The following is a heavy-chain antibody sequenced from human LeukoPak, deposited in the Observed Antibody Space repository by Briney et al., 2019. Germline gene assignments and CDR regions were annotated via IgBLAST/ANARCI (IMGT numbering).Heavy chain of an antibody. Sequence: PGGSLRLSCAASGFTFDDYAMSWVRQAPGKGLEWVSYISSSSSTIYYADSVKGRFTISRDNAKNSLYLQMNSLRDEDTAVYYCARDHGVYDILTGYNYYYYGMDVWGQGTTVTVSS. V-gene: IGHV3-48*02. CDR1: GFTFDDYA. D-gene: IGHD3-9*01. CDR3: ARDHGVYDILTGYNYYYYGMDV. J-gene: IGHJ6*02. CDR2: ISSSSSTI.